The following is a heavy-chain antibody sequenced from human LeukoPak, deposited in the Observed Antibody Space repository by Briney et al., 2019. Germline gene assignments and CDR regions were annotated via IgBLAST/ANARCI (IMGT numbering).Heavy chain of an antibody. J-gene: IGHJ6*03. V-gene: IGHV3-30*02. CDR2: IRYDGSNK. Sequence: GGSLRLSCAASGFIFSSYGMHWVRQAPGKGLEWVAFIRYDGSNKYYSDSVKGRFTISRDNSKNTLYLQMNSLRAEDTAVYYCAKEGAVLGEYYYYHMDVWGKGTTVTVSS. D-gene: IGHD3-16*01. CDR3: AKEGAVLGEYYYYHMDV. CDR1: GFIFSSYG.